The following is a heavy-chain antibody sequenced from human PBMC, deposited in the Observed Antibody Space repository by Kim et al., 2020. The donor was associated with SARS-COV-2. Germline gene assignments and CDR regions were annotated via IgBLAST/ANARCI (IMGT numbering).Heavy chain of an antibody. V-gene: IGHV4-30-4*01. J-gene: IGHJ4*02. D-gene: IGHD6-25*01. CDR2: IYYSGST. CDR1: GGSISSGDYY. Sequence: SETLSLTCTVSGGSISSGDYYWSWIRQPPGKGLEWIGYIYYSGSTYYNPSLKSRVTISVDTSKNQFSLKLSSVTAADTAVYYCARVKDYPPRAAAYWGQGTLVTVSS. CDR3: ARVKDYPPRAAAY.